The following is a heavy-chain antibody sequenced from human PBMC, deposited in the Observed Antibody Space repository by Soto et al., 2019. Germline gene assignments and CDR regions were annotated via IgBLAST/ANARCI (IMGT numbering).Heavy chain of an antibody. CDR3: ARQGIAVAGPGGWFDP. V-gene: IGHV5-51*01. CDR1: GYSFTSYW. Sequence: GASLKISCKGSGYSFTSYWIGWVRQMPGKGLEWMGIIYPGDSDTRYSPSFQGQVTISADKSISTAYLQWSSLKASDTAMYYCARQGIAVAGPGGWFDPWGQGTLVTVSS. CDR2: IYPGDSDT. J-gene: IGHJ5*02. D-gene: IGHD6-19*01.